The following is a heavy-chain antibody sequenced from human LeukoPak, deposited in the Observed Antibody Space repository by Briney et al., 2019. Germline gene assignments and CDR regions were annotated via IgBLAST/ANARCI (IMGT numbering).Heavy chain of an antibody. V-gene: IGHV1-2*02. Sequence: GASVKVSCKAFGYTFSGHFLHWIRQAPGQRLEWVGWVNPNSGGTNYAQKFQGRVTMTRDTSISTAYMELSRLTSDDTALYYCARWLQLAGVFDYWGQGTLVTVSS. J-gene: IGHJ4*02. CDR1: GYTFSGHF. CDR3: ARWLQLAGVFDY. D-gene: IGHD5-24*01. CDR2: VNPNSGGT.